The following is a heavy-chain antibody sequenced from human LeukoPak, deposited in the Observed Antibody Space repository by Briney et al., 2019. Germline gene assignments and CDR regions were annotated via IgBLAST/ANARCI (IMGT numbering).Heavy chain of an antibody. CDR3: ARDRIAAAGPLDY. V-gene: IGHV3-30*04. CDR2: ISYDGSNK. D-gene: IGHD6-13*01. CDR1: GFTFSSYA. J-gene: IGHJ4*02. Sequence: GGSLRLSCEASGFTFSSYAMHGLGQAPGRGLEWVAVISYDGSNKYYADSVKGRFTISRDNSKNTLYLQMNSLRAEDTAVYYCARDRIAAAGPLDYWGQGTLVTVSS.